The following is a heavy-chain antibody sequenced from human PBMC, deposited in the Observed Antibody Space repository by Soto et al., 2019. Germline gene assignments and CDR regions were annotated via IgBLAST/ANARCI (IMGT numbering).Heavy chain of an antibody. CDR3: ARGGINWFDP. V-gene: IGHV4-59*08. CDR1: GGSISSYY. Sequence: SETLSLTCTVSGGSISSYYWSWIRQPPGKGLEWIGYIYYSGSTNYNPSLKSRVTISVDTSKNQFSLKLSSVTAADTAVYYCARGGINWFDPWGQGTLVTISS. J-gene: IGHJ5*02. CDR2: IYYSGST.